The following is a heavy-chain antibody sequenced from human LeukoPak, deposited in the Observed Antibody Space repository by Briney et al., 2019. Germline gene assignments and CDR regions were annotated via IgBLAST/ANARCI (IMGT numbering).Heavy chain of an antibody. CDR2: MNPNSGNT. J-gene: IGHJ6*03. CDR1: GYTFTSYD. D-gene: IGHD6-19*01. V-gene: IGHV1-8*03. CDR3: ARGVRDRIAVAGRRSDFWYYYYMDV. Sequence: ASVKVSCKASGYTFTSYDINWVRQATGQGLEWMGWMNPNSGNTGYAQKFQGRVTITRNTSISTAYMELSSLRSEDTAVYYCARGVRDRIAVAGRRSDFWYYYYMDVWGKGTTVTVSS.